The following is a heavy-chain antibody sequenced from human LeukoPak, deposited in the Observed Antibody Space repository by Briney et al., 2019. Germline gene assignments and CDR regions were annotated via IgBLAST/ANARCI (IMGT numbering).Heavy chain of an antibody. V-gene: IGHV3-23*01. J-gene: IGHJ4*02. CDR3: AKRVPYSSSSVYFDS. Sequence: PGGSLRLSCAASGFTFSTYGLSWVRPTPGKGLEWVSAISDSGSDTYYTDSVKGRFTISRDNSRNTLYLQMNSLRAEDTAVYYCAKRVPYSSSSVYFDSWGQGTLVTVSS. D-gene: IGHD6-6*01. CDR2: ISDSGSDT. CDR1: GFTFSTYG.